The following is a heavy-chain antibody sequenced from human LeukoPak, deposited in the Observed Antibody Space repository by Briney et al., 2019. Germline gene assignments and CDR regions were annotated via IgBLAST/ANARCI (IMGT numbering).Heavy chain of an antibody. Sequence: ASVKVSCKNPGYSIAGYYIHWVRQAPGQGLEWMGRLNPNYRDTNFAQRFQGRVTMTRDTTITTAFMEVNNLRSDDTAIYYCARGAYDYDAFDIWGQGTLVIVSS. CDR2: LNPNYRDT. CDR3: ARGAYDYDAFDI. CDR1: GYSIAGYY. V-gene: IGHV1-2*06. J-gene: IGHJ3*02. D-gene: IGHD4-11*01.